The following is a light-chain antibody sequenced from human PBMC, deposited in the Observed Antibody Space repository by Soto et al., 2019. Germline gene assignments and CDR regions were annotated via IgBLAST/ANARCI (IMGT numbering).Light chain of an antibody. V-gene: IGKV3-11*01. CDR3: QQRADWPPWT. CDR1: QSVSTY. J-gene: IGKJ1*01. Sequence: EIVLTQSPATLSLSPGERATLSCRASQSVSTYLVWYQQKSGQPPRLLIYDASNRATGIPARFSGSGSGTDFTLTISSLEPEDFAVYYCQQRADWPPWTFGQGTRVEVK. CDR2: DAS.